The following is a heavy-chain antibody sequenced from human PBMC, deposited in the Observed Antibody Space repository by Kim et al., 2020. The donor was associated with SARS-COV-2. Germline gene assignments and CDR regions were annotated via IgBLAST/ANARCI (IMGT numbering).Heavy chain of an antibody. CDR3: ARGHGEGTYYIWFDP. D-gene: IGHD3-10*01. CDR2: IYYSGST. Sequence: SETLSLTCTVSGGSISSYYWSWIRQPPGKGLEWIGYIYYSGSTNYNPSLKSRVTISVDTSKNQFSLKLSSVTAADTAVYYCARGHGEGTYYIWFDPWGQG. V-gene: IGHV4-59*01. J-gene: IGHJ5*02. CDR1: GGSISSYY.